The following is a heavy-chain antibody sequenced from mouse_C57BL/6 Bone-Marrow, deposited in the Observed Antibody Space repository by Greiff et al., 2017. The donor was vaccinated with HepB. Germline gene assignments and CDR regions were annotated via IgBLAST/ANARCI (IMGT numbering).Heavy chain of an antibody. CDR3: ARFGPITTVFDY. CDR1: GFTFSSYG. V-gene: IGHV5-6*01. CDR2: ISSGGSYT. Sequence: EVQLVESGGDLVKPGGSLKLSCAASGFTFSSYGMSWVRQTPDKRLEWVATISSGGSYTYYPDSVKGRFTISRDNAKNTLYLQMSSLKSEDTAMYYCARFGPITTVFDYWGQGTTLTVSS. J-gene: IGHJ2*01. D-gene: IGHD1-1*01.